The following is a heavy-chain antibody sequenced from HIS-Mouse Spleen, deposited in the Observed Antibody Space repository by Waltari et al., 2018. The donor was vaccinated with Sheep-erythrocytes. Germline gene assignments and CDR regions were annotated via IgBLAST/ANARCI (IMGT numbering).Heavy chain of an antibody. CDR1: GGSISSSSYY. CDR3: ARGSPKVVTPTYFDY. V-gene: IGHV4-39*07. D-gene: IGHD2-21*02. Sequence: QLQLQESGPGLVKPSETLSLTCTVSGGSISSSSYYWGWIRQPPGKGLEWIGSIYYRGGTSYNPSLKGRVTISVDTSKNQFSLRLSSVTAADTAVYYCARGSPKVVTPTYFDYWGQGTLVTVSS. J-gene: IGHJ4*02. CDR2: IYYRGGT.